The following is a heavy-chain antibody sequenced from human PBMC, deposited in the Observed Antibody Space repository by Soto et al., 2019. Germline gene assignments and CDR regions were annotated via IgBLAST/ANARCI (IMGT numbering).Heavy chain of an antibody. V-gene: IGHV3-23*01. Sequence: EVRLLESGGGLEQPGGSLRLSCTTSGFTFDNFAMSWVRQAPGRGLEWVSAISGGGGGKYYADSVKGRFIISRDNTKNALYLQLNGLRTEDTAVYYCAKDVHDDSSGGLDYWGQGTLVTVSS. CDR2: ISGGGGGK. CDR1: GFTFDNFA. D-gene: IGHD3-22*01. J-gene: IGHJ4*02. CDR3: AKDVHDDSSGGLDY.